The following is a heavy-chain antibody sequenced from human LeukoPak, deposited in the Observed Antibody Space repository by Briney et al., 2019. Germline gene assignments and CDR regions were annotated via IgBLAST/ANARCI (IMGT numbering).Heavy chain of an antibody. J-gene: IGHJ3*02. D-gene: IGHD3-10*01. CDR2: IYPGDSDT. V-gene: IGHV5-51*01. CDR3: ARFPLYYYGSGSYSTAFDI. CDR1: GYSFTSYW. Sequence: GESLKISCKGSGYSFTSYWIGWVRQMPGKGLEWMGIIYPGDSDTRYSPSFQGQVTISADKSISTAYVQWSSLKASDTAMYYCARFPLYYYGSGSYSTAFDIWGQGTMVTVSS.